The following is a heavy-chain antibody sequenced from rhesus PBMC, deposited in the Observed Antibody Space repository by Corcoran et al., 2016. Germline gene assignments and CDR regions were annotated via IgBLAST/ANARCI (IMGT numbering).Heavy chain of an antibody. V-gene: IGHV4S11*01. CDR2: IYGSGSST. D-gene: IGHD6-13*01. Sequence: QVQLQESGPGLVKPLETLSLTCTVSGGSIRSNYWSWIRQPPGKGLEWIGYIYGSGSSTNYNPSLKSRVTLSVDSSKNQFSLNLNSVTAADTAVYYCARDIRRIAAFDCWGQGVLVTVSS. J-gene: IGHJ4*01. CDR1: GGSIRSNY. CDR3: ARDIRRIAAFDC.